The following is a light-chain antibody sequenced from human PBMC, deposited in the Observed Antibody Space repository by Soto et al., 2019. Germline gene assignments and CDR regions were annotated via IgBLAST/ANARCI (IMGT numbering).Light chain of an antibody. Sequence: QSVLTQPASVSGSPGQSITISCTGTSSDVGGYNYVSWYQQHPGKDPKLMIYDVSNRPSGVSNRFSGSKSGNTASLTIYGLQAEDEADYYCSSYTSSSTYVFGTGTKGTVL. CDR3: SSYTSSSTYV. V-gene: IGLV2-14*01. J-gene: IGLJ1*01. CDR2: DVS. CDR1: SSDVGGYNY.